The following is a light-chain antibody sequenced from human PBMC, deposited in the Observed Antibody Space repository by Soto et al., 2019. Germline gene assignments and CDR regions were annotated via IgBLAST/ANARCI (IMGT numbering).Light chain of an antibody. CDR1: TSNIGENS. V-gene: IGLV1-44*01. Sequence: QPVLTQPPSASGTPGQRVTISCSGSTSNIGENSVNWYQQLPGTAPQLLIYSHNQRPSGVPDRFSGSKSGTSASLAISGLQSEDEADYYCATWDDSLGGHVIFGGGTQLTVL. CDR3: ATWDDSLGGHVI. CDR2: SHN. J-gene: IGLJ2*01.